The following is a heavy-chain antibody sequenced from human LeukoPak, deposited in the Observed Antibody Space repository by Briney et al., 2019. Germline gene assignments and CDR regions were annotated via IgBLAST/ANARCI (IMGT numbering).Heavy chain of an antibody. V-gene: IGHV4-34*01. CDR3: ARLRHSGYAWFDP. CDR2: INHSGRT. CDR1: DGSFSGYY. J-gene: IGHJ5*02. Sequence: PSETLSLTCVVYDGSFSGYYWSWIRQPPGKGLEWIGEINHSGRTNYRPSLKSRVTLSVDTSKNQVSLKLSSVTAADTAVYYCARLRHSGYAWFDPWGQGTLVTVSS. D-gene: IGHD5-12*01.